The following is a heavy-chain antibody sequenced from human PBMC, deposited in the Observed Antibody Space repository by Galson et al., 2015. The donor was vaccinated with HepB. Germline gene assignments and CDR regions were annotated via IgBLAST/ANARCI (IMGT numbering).Heavy chain of an antibody. D-gene: IGHD4-17*01. J-gene: IGHJ2*01. Sequence: SVKVSCKASGHTFTTYSISWVRHAPGQGLEWMGGIIPFYGKTNYAQNFQGRVTITADESMSTAYIELSSLRSEDTAVYYCARGPTTVSIPFWYFDLWGRGTLVTVSS. CDR1: GHTFTTYS. V-gene: IGHV1-69*13. CDR3: ARGPTTVSIPFWYFDL. CDR2: IIPFYGKT.